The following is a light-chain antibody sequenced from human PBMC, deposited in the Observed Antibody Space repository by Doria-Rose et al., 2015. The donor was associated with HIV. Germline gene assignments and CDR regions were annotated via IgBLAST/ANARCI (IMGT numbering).Light chain of an antibody. J-gene: IGKJ1*01. CDR3: QQYGSTPPT. CDR1: QSVTSNY. Sequence: TQSPGTLSLSPGERATLSRRASQSVTSNYLSWYQQKPGQAPRLLIYGASSRVTGITDRFSGSGSGTDFTLTISRLEPEDFAVYYCQQYGSTPPTFGQGTKVEIK. CDR2: GAS. V-gene: IGKV3-20*01.